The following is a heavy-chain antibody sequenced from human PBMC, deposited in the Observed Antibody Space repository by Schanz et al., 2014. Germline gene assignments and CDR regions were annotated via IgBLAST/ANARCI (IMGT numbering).Heavy chain of an antibody. Sequence: EVQVLESGEGLVEAGGSLRLSCAASGFTVRTSAMTWVRQAPGKGLEWVSVISARGEVSKYSDSVKGRFIVSRDNSRATLFLQMDSLRAADTAFYYCAKSEDIVPEPEPMRGWFDSWGQGILVTVSS. V-gene: IGHV3-23*01. J-gene: IGHJ5*01. CDR2: ISARGEVS. D-gene: IGHD2-8*01. CDR3: AKSEDIVPEPEPMRGWFDS. CDR1: GFTVRTSA.